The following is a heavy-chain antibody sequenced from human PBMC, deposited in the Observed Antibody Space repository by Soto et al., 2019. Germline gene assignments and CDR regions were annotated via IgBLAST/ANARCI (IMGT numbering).Heavy chain of an antibody. CDR3: AKVLRYYYGWFDP. D-gene: IGHD3-22*01. J-gene: IGHJ5*02. Sequence: PGGSMRLSCTACVLRFNDYPITWVRQDQGEGLEWVSVISGSGGVTYFADSVKGRFTVSRDNSKNTVFLQLNNVRAEDSAVYFCAKVLRYYYGWFDPWGLGTLVTVSS. CDR1: VLRFNDYP. V-gene: IGHV3-23*01. CDR2: ISGSGGVT.